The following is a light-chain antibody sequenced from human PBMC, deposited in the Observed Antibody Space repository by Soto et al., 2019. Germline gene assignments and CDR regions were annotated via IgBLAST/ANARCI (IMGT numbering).Light chain of an antibody. CDR2: GAS. CDR1: QSVSGN. J-gene: IGKJ4*01. V-gene: IGKV3-15*01. CDR3: QQYNNWPLT. Sequence: EIVMTQSPATLSVSPGERATLSCRASQSVSGNLAWYQQKPGQAPRLLIYGASTRATGIPARFSGSGSGTEFTLTISSLRSEDLAVYYCQQYNNWPLTFGGGTKVEIK.